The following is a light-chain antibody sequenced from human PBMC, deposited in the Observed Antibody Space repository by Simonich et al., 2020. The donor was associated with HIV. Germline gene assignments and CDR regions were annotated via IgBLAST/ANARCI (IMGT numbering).Light chain of an antibody. CDR2: YAS. J-gene: IGKJ2*01. Sequence: DIVMTQSPDSLAVSLGERATINCKSSQSVLYSSNNKNYLAWYQQKPGQPPKLLIYYASTREAGVPDRFSGSGSGTDFTLTISSLQAEDVAVYYCQQYYSTPDTFGQGTKLEIK. V-gene: IGKV4-1*01. CDR1: QSVLYSSNNKNY. CDR3: QQYYSTPDT.